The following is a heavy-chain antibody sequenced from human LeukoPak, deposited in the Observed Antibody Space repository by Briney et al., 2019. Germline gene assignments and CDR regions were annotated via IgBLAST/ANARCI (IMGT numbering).Heavy chain of an antibody. Sequence: PGGSLRLSCVVSGFTFSSYWMSWVRQAPGKGLEWVANIKQDGSEKNYVDSVKGRFTISRDNAKNSLYLQMNRLRVEDTAVYYCARLPWSDFPYWGQGTLVTVSS. J-gene: IGHJ4*02. CDR3: ARLPWSDFPY. CDR1: GFTFSSYW. V-gene: IGHV3-7*03. CDR2: IKQDGSEK. D-gene: IGHD3-3*01.